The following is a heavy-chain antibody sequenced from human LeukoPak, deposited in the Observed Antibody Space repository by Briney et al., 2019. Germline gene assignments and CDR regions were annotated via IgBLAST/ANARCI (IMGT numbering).Heavy chain of an antibody. CDR1: GFTVSSNY. V-gene: IGHV3-53*01. CDR3: AKDVGMYASGLSPFDN. D-gene: IGHD2-8*01. J-gene: IGHJ4*02. Sequence: GGSLRLSCAASGFTVSSNYMSWVRQAPGKGLEWVSVIYSGGSTYYADSVKGRFTISRDNSKNTLYLQMNSLRAEDTAVYYCAKDVGMYASGLSPFDNWGQGTLVTVSS. CDR2: IYSGGST.